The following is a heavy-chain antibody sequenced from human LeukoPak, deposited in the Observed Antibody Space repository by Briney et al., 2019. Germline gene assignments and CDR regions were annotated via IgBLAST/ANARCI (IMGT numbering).Heavy chain of an antibody. CDR2: ISSSSSYI. CDR1: GFTFSSYS. D-gene: IGHD2-2*01. Sequence: GGSLRLSCAASGFTFSSYSMNWVRQAPGKGLEWVSSISSSSSYIYYADSVKGGFTISRDNAKDSLYLQMNSLRAEDTAVYYCARGVPAAMSAYDYWGQGTLVTVSS. CDR3: ARGVPAAMSAYDY. V-gene: IGHV3-21*01. J-gene: IGHJ4*02.